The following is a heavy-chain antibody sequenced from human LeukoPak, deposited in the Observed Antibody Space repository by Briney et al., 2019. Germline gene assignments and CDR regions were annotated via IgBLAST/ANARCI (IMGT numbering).Heavy chain of an antibody. CDR2: INPSGGST. J-gene: IGHJ4*02. CDR1: GYTFTGYY. Sequence: ASVKVSCKASGYTFTGYYMHWVRQAPGQGLEWMGIINPSGGSTSYAQKFQGRVTMTRDMSTSTVYMELSSLRSEDTAVYYCASGGLAAGRRWVFDYWGQGTLVTVSS. V-gene: IGHV1-46*01. D-gene: IGHD6-13*01. CDR3: ASGGLAAGRRWVFDY.